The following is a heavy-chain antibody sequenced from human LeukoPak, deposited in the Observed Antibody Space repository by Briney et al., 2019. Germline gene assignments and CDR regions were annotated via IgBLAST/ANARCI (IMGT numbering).Heavy chain of an antibody. Sequence: SETLSLTCSVSGGSIRSYYWSWIRHPPGKGLEWIGNIYYSGGTNYNPYLKSRVTISVDTSKNQFSLKVSSVTAADTAVYYCARGLTSGYYYDYWGQGTLVTVSS. V-gene: IGHV4-59*01. J-gene: IGHJ4*02. CDR2: IYYSGGT. CDR1: GGSIRSYY. CDR3: ARGLTSGYYYDY. D-gene: IGHD3-22*01.